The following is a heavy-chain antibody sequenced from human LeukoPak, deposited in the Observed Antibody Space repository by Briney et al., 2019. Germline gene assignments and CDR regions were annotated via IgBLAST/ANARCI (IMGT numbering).Heavy chain of an antibody. Sequence: GGSLRLSCATSGFTFGSYAMSWVRQAPGKGLEWVSSISGSGGSTYYADSVKGRFTISRDNSKNTVFLKINSLRAEDTAVYYCAKGRREVVTATLAYWGQGTLVTVSS. J-gene: IGHJ4*02. CDR1: GFTFGSYA. CDR2: ISGSGGST. CDR3: AKGRREVVTATLAY. D-gene: IGHD2-15*01. V-gene: IGHV3-23*01.